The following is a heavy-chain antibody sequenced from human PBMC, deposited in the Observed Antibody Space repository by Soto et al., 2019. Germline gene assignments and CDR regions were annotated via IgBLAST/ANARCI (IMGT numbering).Heavy chain of an antibody. CDR1: GFSFSSYA. CDR3: AKDRDIAYHLEGGFYYSGMDV. CDR2: IDSDAIT. D-gene: IGHD5-12*01. J-gene: IGHJ6*02. Sequence: PGGSLRLSCAASGFSFSSYAMTWVRQAPGKGLEWVSAIDSDAITYYADSVKGRFTISRDKSKGTLYLQINSLRAEDTARYYCAKDRDIAYHLEGGFYYSGMDVWGQGTTVTVSS. V-gene: IGHV3-23*01.